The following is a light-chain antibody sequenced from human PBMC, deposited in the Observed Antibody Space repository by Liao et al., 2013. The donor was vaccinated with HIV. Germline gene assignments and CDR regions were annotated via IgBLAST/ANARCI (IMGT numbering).Light chain of an antibody. CDR2: QST. V-gene: IGLV3-1*01. CDR1: MLGDKY. CDR3: QAWDSRADVV. J-gene: IGLJ2*01. Sequence: DELTQPPSVSVSPGQTASITCSGNMLGDKYASWYQQRPGQSPVLVIYQSTKRPSGIPERFSGSNSGRTATLTISGTQAIDEADYYCQAWDSRADVVFGGGTKLTVL.